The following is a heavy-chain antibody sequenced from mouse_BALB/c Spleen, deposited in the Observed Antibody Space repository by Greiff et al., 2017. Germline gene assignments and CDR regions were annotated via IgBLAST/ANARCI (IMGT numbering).Heavy chain of an antibody. Sequence: EVKLQESGPGLVKPSQSLSLTCTVTGYSITSDYAWNWIRQFPGNKLEWMGYISYSGSTSYNPSLKSRISITRDTSKNQFFLQLNSVTTEDTATYYCARIYYYGSSPMDYWGQGTSVTVSS. V-gene: IGHV3-2*02. J-gene: IGHJ4*01. CDR1: GYSITSDYA. CDR3: ARIYYYGSSPMDY. D-gene: IGHD1-1*01. CDR2: ISYSGST.